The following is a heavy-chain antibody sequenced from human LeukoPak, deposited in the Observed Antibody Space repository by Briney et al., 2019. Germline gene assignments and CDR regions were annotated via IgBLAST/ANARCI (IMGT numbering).Heavy chain of an antibody. CDR3: ARGKQKYSSGWYCLDY. CDR2: IWYDGSNK. D-gene: IGHD6-19*01. Sequence: GGSLRLSCAASGFTFSTYGLHWVRQAPGKGLEWVALIWYDGSNKYYADSVKGRFTISRDSSKNTLYLQMNSLRAEDTAVYYCARGKQKYSSGWYCLDYWGQGTLVTVS. V-gene: IGHV3-33*01. CDR1: GFTFSTYG. J-gene: IGHJ4*02.